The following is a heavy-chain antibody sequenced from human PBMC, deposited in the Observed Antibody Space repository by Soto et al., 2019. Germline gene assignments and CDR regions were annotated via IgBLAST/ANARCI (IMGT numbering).Heavy chain of an antibody. J-gene: IGHJ6*02. CDR1: GYSFSDNW. D-gene: IGHD5-12*01. V-gene: IGHV5-51*01. CDR2: IYPGDSDT. Sequence: PGESLKISCKGSGYSFSDNWIGWVRQVPGKGLEWMGIIYPGDSDTRYTPSFQGQVTISVARSISTAYLQWTRLKASDTAIYYCARLSGYSGDYYYGIDVWGQGTPVTVSS. CDR3: ARLSGYSGDYYYGIDV.